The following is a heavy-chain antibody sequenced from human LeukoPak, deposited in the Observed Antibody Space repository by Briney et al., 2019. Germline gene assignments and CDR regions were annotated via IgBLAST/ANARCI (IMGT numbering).Heavy chain of an antibody. D-gene: IGHD3-22*01. CDR3: ARDGSSGYCGSDYYFDY. J-gene: IGHJ4*02. CDR1: GFTVSSNH. CDR2: IYSGGST. Sequence: GGSLRLSCAASGFTVSSNHMSWVRQAPGKGLEWVSVIYSGGSTYYADSVKGRFTISRDNSKNTLYLQMNSLRAEDTAVYYCARDGSSGYCGSDYYFDYWGQGTLVTVSS. V-gene: IGHV3-53*01.